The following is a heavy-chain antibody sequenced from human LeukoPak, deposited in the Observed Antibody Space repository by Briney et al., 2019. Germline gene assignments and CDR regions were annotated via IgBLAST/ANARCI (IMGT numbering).Heavy chain of an antibody. V-gene: IGHV1-69*13. CDR1: GGTFNSYA. D-gene: IGHD6-13*01. CDR3: ARAGTVGWFDP. J-gene: IGHJ5*02. Sequence: ASVKVSCKTSGGTFNSYAISWVRQAPGQGLEWMGGITAIFRTTNYAQKFQGRVTITADESMSTVYMELSSLRSEDTAVYYCARAGTVGWFDPWGQGTLVTVSS. CDR2: ITAIFRTT.